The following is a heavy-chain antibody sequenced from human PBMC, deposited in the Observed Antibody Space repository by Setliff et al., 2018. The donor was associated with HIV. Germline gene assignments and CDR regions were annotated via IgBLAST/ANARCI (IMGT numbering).Heavy chain of an antibody. CDR2: MNYSGNT. CDR1: GVSISNYY. Sequence: PSETLSLTCTVAGVSISNYYWSWIRQPPGKGLEWIGYMNYSGNTNYNPSLKSRVTRSVDTSKTQFSLKLNSVTAADPAVYYCARDQSDWFYWGQGTLVTVSS. J-gene: IGHJ4*02. CDR3: ARDQSDWFY. V-gene: IGHV4-59*01. D-gene: IGHD3-3*01.